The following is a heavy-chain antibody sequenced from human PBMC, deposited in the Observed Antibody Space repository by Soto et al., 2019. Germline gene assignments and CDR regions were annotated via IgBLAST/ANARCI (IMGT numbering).Heavy chain of an antibody. CDR1: GGSFSGYY. D-gene: IGHD2-2*02. CDR3: ARGECSSTSCYMGFNWSDP. J-gene: IGHJ5*02. Sequence: SETLSLTCAVYGGSFSGYYWSWIRQPPGKGLEWIGEINHSGSTNYNPSLKSRVTISVDTSENQFSLKLSSVTAAETAVYYCARGECSSTSCYMGFNWSDPWGQGTLVTVSS. CDR2: INHSGST. V-gene: IGHV4-34*01.